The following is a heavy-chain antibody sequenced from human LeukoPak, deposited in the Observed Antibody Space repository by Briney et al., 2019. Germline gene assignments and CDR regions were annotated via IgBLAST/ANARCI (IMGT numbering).Heavy chain of an antibody. CDR2: INSDGSST. Sequence: GGSLRLSCAASGFTFSSYWMHWVRQAPGKGLVWVSRINSDGSSTSYADSVKGRFTISRDNAKNTLYLQMNSLRAEDTAVYYCARESSVEAHKAFDFWGQGTLVTVSS. CDR1: GFTFSSYW. V-gene: IGHV3-74*01. D-gene: IGHD1-26*01. CDR3: ARESSVEAHKAFDF. J-gene: IGHJ4*02.